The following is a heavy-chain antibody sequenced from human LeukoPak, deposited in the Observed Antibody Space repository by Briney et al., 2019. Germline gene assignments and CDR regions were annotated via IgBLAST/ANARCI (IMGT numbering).Heavy chain of an antibody. J-gene: IGHJ4*02. CDR2: IKQDGSEK. V-gene: IGHV3-7*01. Sequence: GGSLRLSCAASGFTFSSYWMSWVHQAPGKGLEWVANIKQDGSEKYYVDSVKGRFTISRDNAKNSLYLQMNSLRAEDTAVYYCARDLGMVRGIIGYWGQGTLVTVSS. D-gene: IGHD3-10*01. CDR3: ARDLGMVRGIIGY. CDR1: GFTFSSYW.